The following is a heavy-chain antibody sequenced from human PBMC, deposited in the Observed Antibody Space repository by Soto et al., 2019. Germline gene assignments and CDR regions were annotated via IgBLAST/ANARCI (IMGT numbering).Heavy chain of an antibody. CDR1: GGSISSSSYY. V-gene: IGHV4-39*01. CDR2: IYYSGST. D-gene: IGHD3-22*01. CDR3: ARIVVVITDLLDY. Sequence: LSLTCTVSGGSISSSSYYWGWIRQPPGKGLEWIGSIYYSGSTYYNPSLKSRVTISVDTSKDQFSLKLSSVTAADTAVYYCARIVVVITDLLDYWGQGTLVTVSS. J-gene: IGHJ4*02.